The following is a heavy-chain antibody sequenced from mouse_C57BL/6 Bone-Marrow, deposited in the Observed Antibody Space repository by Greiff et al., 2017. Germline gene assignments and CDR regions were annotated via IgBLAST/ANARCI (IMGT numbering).Heavy chain of an antibody. CDR2: IDPSDSYT. D-gene: IGHD1-1*01. V-gene: IGHV1-50*01. CDR3: AIPLITTVVGFDY. Sequence: VQLQQPGAELVKPGASVKLSCKASGYTFTSYWMQWVKQRPGQGLEWIGEIDPSDSYTNYNQKFKGKATLTVDTSSSTAYMQLSSLTSEDSAVYYCAIPLITTVVGFDYWGQGTTLTVSS. CDR1: GYTFTSYW. J-gene: IGHJ2*01.